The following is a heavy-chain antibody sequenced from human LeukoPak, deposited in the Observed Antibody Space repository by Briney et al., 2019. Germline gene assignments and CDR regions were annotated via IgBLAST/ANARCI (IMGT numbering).Heavy chain of an antibody. V-gene: IGHV4-38-2*01. J-gene: IGHJ4*02. CDR3: ARYSSSWYYFDY. CDR2: IYHSGST. CDR1: GYSISSGHY. D-gene: IGHD6-13*01. Sequence: SETLSLTCAVSGYSISSGHYWGWIRQPPGKGLEWIGSIYHSGSTYYNPSLKSRVTISVDTSKNQFSLKLSSVTAADTAVYYCARYSSSWYYFDYWGQGTLVTVSS.